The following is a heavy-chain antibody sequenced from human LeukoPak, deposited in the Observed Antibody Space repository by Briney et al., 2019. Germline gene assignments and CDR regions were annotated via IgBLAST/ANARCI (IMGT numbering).Heavy chain of an antibody. CDR3: AKALPHYYDSSGYYQATFDI. V-gene: IGHV3-9*01. CDR2: ISWNSGSI. J-gene: IGHJ3*02. Sequence: GGSLRLSCAASGFTFDDYAMHWVRQAPGKGLEWVSGISWNSGSIGYADSVKGRFTISRDNAKNSLYLQMYSLRAEDTALYYCAKALPHYYDSSGYYQATFDIWGQGTMVTVSS. CDR1: GFTFDDYA. D-gene: IGHD3-22*01.